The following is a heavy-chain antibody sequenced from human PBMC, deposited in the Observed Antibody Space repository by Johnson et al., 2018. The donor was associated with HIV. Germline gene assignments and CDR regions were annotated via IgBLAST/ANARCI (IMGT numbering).Heavy chain of an antibody. V-gene: IGHV3-13*01. Sequence: VQLVESGGGLIQPGGSLRLSCAASGFTFSSYDMHWVRQTTGKGLEWVSAIGTAGDTYYPSSVKGRFTISRENAKKSLYLQMNSLRAGDTAVYYCARGGGSLRWDLSFDIWGQGTMVTVSS. D-gene: IGHD1-26*01. CDR2: IGTAGDT. J-gene: IGHJ3*02. CDR3: ARGGGSLRWDLSFDI. CDR1: GFTFSSYD.